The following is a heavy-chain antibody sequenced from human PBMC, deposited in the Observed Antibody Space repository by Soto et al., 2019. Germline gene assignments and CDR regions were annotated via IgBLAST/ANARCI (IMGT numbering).Heavy chain of an antibody. CDR1: GFIFSDHY. CDR2: IRNKANSYTT. V-gene: IGHV3-72*01. D-gene: IGHD1-20*01. Sequence: EVQLVESGGGLVQPGGSLRLSCAASGFIFSDHYMDWVRQAPGKGLEWVGRIRNKANSYTTEYAASVKGRITISRDDSKNSLYLQMSMLKTDDTAFYYCARGISAITGTRYYYGLDVWGQGTTVTVSS. CDR3: ARGISAITGTRYYYGLDV. J-gene: IGHJ6*02.